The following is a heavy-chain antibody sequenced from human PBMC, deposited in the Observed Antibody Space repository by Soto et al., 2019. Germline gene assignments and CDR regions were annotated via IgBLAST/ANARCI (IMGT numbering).Heavy chain of an antibody. V-gene: IGHV3-66*01. Sequence: GGSLRLSCAASGFTVSTKYMSWVRQAPGKGLEWVSVIYSGGSTFYADSVRGRFTISRDNSKNTVNLQMNSLRAEDTAEYYCARDLNSGSYPLAYWGQGTLVTVSS. CDR2: IYSGGST. CDR1: GFTVSTKY. CDR3: ARDLNSGSYPLAY. D-gene: IGHD1-26*01. J-gene: IGHJ4*02.